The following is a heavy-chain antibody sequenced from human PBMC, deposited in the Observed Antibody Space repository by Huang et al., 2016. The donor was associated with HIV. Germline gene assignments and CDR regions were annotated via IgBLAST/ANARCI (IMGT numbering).Heavy chain of an antibody. V-gene: IGHV1-69*13. Sequence: QVQLVQSGAEVKKPGSSVKVSCKASGGTFSTYAISWVRQAPGQGLEWMGGIIPIFGSANYGKKFQGRVTSTADESTSTADMELSSLDSEDTALYDCTRAANYGRLGGVAFYWGQGTLLTVSS. CDR2: IIPIFGSA. CDR3: TRAANYGRLGGVAFY. CDR1: GGTFSTYA. D-gene: IGHD3-16*01. J-gene: IGHJ4*02.